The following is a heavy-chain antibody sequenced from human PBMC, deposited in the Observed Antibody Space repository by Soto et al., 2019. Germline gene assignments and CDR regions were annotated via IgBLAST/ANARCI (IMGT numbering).Heavy chain of an antibody. D-gene: IGHD3-16*01. J-gene: IGHJ6*02. V-gene: IGHV3-7*03. CDR3: ARVRLDDFTGYALDV. CDR2: IREDGTKN. Sequence: GGSLRLSCAASGFTFSSYAMNWVRQAPGKGLEWVADIREDGTKNSYVESVEGRFTISRDNVKNSLYLEMTSLTAVDTAVYYCARVRLDDFTGYALDVWGQGTTVTVSS. CDR1: GFTFSSYA.